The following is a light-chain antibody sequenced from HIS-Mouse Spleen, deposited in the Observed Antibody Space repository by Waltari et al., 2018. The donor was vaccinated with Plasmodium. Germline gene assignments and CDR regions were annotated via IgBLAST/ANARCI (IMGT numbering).Light chain of an antibody. Sequence: SYELTQPPSVSVSPGQTASIPCSGDKLGYKYARWYQQKPGQSPVLVIYQDSKRPSGIPERVSGSSSGNTATLTISGTQAMDEADYYCQAWDSSTVVFGGGTKLTGL. J-gene: IGLJ2*01. CDR3: QAWDSSTVV. CDR1: KLGYKY. CDR2: QDS. V-gene: IGLV3-1*01.